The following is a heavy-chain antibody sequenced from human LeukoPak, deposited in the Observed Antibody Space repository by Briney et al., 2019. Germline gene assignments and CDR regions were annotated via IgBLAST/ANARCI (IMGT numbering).Heavy chain of an antibody. J-gene: IGHJ4*02. CDR3: ASQSSLGIVVVITTFFDY. D-gene: IGHD3-22*01. V-gene: IGHV4-39*01. CDR2: IYYSGST. Sequence: PSETLSLTCTVCGGSISSSSYYWGWIRQPPGKGLEWIGSIYYSGSTYYNPSLKSRVTISVDTSKTQFSLKLSSVTAAYRPENYCASQSSLGIVVVITTFFDYSGQESLVTVSS. CDR1: GGSISSSSYY.